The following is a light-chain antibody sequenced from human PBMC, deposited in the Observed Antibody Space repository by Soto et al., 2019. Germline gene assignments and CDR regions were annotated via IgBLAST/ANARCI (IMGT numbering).Light chain of an antibody. CDR1: QSISSY. CDR3: QQRYSTPRT. V-gene: IGKV1-39*01. J-gene: IGKJ4*01. Sequence: DIQMTQSPSSLSASLGDRVTITCRASQSISSYLNWYQQKPGKAPKLLIYAASSLQSGVPSRFSGSGSGTDFTLTISSLQPEDFATYYCQQRYSTPRTFGGGTKVEIK. CDR2: AAS.